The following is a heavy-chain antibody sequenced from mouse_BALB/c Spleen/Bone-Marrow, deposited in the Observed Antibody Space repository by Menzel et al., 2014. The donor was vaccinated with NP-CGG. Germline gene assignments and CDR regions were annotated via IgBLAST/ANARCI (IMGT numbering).Heavy chain of an antibody. J-gene: IGHJ3*01. D-gene: IGHD3-3*01. CDR3: TRSAGTGFAY. V-gene: IGHV1S81*02. Sequence: VQLQESGAELVKPGDSVQLSCKASGYTFTRYYMFWVKPRPGHGLAWIGEINPSNGGTVFNEKFKSKVTLTVDKSSSTAYMQLSGLTSEDSAVYYCTRSAGTGFAYWGQGTLVTVSA. CDR1: GYTFTRYY. CDR2: INPSNGGT.